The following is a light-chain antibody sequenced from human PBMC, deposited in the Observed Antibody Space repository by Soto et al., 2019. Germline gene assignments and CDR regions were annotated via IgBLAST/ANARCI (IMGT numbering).Light chain of an antibody. Sequence: EIVLTQSPGTLSLSPGERATLSCRASQSISSSYLAWYQQKPGQAPRLLIYGASSRAVGIPDNFSGSGSGTDFTLTISILEPEDFAVYYGQQYGTSPWTFGRGTKVEIK. CDR1: QSISSSY. CDR3: QQYGTSPWT. CDR2: GAS. V-gene: IGKV3-20*01. J-gene: IGKJ1*01.